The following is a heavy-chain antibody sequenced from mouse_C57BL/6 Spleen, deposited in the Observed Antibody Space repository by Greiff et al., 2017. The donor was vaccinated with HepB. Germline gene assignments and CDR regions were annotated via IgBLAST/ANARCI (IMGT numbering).Heavy chain of an antibody. J-gene: IGHJ2*01. Sequence: VQGVESGAELARPGASVKLSCKASGYTFTSYGISWVKQRTGQGLEWIGEIYPRSGNTYYNEKFKGKATLTADKSSSTAYMELRSLTSEDSAVYFCARPYYGSSGDYFDYWGQGTTLTVSS. D-gene: IGHD1-1*01. CDR1: GYTFTSYG. CDR2: IYPRSGNT. CDR3: ARPYYGSSGDYFDY. V-gene: IGHV1-81*01.